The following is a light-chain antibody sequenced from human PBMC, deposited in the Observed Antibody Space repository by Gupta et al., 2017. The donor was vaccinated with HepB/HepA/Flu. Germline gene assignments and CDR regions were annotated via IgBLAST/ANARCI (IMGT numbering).Light chain of an antibody. CDR3: MQTLQTPKT. V-gene: IGKV2-28*01. CDR2: LGS. CDR1: QSLLHSNGYNY. J-gene: IGKJ1*01. Sequence: DIVMTQSPLSLPVTPGEPASIPCRSSQSLLHSNGYNYLDWYLQKPGQSPQLLIYLGSNRASGVPDRFSGSGSGTDFTLKISRVEAEDVGVYYCMQTLQTPKTLGRGTKVEIK.